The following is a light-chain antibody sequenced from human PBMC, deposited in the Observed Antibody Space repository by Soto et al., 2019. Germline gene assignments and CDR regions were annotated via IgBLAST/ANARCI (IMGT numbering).Light chain of an antibody. Sequence: QSALTQPASVSGSPGQSITISCTGTSSDVGGYNYVSWYQQHPGKAPKLMIYDVSNRPSGVSNRFSGSKSGNTASLTISGLQAEDEADYYCSSYTSSSTLMVFGGVTNVTVL. CDR3: SSYTSSSTLMV. CDR2: DVS. CDR1: SSDVGGYNY. V-gene: IGLV2-14*01. J-gene: IGLJ2*01.